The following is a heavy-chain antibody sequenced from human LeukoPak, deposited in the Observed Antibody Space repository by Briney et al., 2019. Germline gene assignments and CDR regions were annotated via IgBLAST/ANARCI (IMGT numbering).Heavy chain of an antibody. CDR1: GFTFSSYS. CDR2: ISSSSSYI. CDR3: ARGPYYDANWFDP. D-gene: IGHD3-22*01. V-gene: IGHV3-21*01. Sequence: PGGSLRLSCAASGFTFSSYSMNWVRQAPGKGLEWVSSISSSSSYIYYADSVKGRFTISRDNAKNSLYLQMNSLRAEDTAVYYCARGPYYDANWFDPWGQGTLVTVSP. J-gene: IGHJ5*02.